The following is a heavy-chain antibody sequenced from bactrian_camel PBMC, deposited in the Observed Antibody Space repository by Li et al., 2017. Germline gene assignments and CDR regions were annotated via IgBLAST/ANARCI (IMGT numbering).Heavy chain of an antibody. CDR2: MATGGTT. CDR3: ATTLPYWSRCWGY. D-gene: IGHD1*01. Sequence: QLVESGGGLVQPGGSLRLSCAASGFIFSTADMNWVRQAPGKGLEWVSAMATGGTTFYADSVKGRFTISRDNDKNTLYLQMNTLKTEDTAVYYCATTLPYWSRCWGYWGQGPRSPSP. V-gene: IGHV3S28*01. CDR1: GFIFSTAD. J-gene: IGHJ6*01.